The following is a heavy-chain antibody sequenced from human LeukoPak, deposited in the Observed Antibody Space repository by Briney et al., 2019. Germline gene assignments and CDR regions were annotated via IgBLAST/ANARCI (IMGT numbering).Heavy chain of an antibody. V-gene: IGHV3-23*01. CDR2: ITGNTGST. CDR1: GFTFSNYA. D-gene: IGHD1-26*01. CDR3: AKRYSGSSGLYNFDY. Sequence: GGSLRLSCAASGFTFSNYAMTWARQPPGKGLEAVSSITGNTGSTYYADSVKGRFTISGDNSKNTLYLQMNSLRAEDTAVYYCAKRYSGSSGLYNFDYWGQGTLVTVSS. J-gene: IGHJ4*02.